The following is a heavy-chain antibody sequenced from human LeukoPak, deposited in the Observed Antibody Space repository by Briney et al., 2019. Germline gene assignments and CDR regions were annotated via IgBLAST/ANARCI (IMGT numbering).Heavy chain of an antibody. V-gene: IGHV3-30*04. D-gene: IGHD5-18*01. CDR3: AKETHSYADPGYGY. J-gene: IGHJ4*02. CDR2: ISYDGSNK. CDR1: GFTFPSYA. Sequence: GGSLRLSCAASGFTFPSYAMHWVRQAPGKGLEWVAFISYDGSNKYYADSVKGRFTISRDNSKNTLYLQMNSLRAEDTAVYYCAKETHSYADPGYGYWGQGTLVTVSS.